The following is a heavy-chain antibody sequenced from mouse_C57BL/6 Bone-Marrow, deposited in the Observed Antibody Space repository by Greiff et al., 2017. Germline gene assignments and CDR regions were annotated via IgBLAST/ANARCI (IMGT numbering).Heavy chain of an antibody. Sequence: EVQLQQSGAELVRPGASVKLSCTASGFNIKDDYMHWVKQRPEQGLEWIGWIDPENGDTESASQFQGKATITADTSSNTAYLQLSSLTSEDTAVYYCTTCYYGSSRYAMDYWGQGTSVTVSS. CDR3: TTCYYGSSRYAMDY. CDR2: IDPENGDT. V-gene: IGHV14-4*01. J-gene: IGHJ4*01. CDR1: GFNIKDDY. D-gene: IGHD1-1*01.